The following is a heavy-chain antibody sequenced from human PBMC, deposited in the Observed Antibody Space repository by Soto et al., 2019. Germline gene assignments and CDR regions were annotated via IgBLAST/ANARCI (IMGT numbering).Heavy chain of an antibody. J-gene: IGHJ4*02. D-gene: IGHD6-6*01. CDR3: AAPPRY. CDR2: IYDSGST. Sequence: PSETLSLTCTVAGGSISSYYWSWIRQPPGKGLEWIGYIYDSGSTNYNPSLKSRVTISVDTSKNQFSLKLTSVTAADTAVYYCAAPPRYWGQGTLVTVSS. CDR1: GGSISSYY. V-gene: IGHV4-59*01.